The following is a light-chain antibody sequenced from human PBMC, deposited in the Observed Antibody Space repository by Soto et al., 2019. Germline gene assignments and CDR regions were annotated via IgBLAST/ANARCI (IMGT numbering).Light chain of an antibody. CDR2: DAS. Sequence: DIQMTQAPSTLSASVGDRVTITCRASQSISNWLAWYQQKPGKAPKLLIYDASSLESGVSSRFSGSGSGTEFTLTISSLQPDDFATYFCQQYNTFPLFGPGTKVDIK. J-gene: IGKJ3*01. V-gene: IGKV1-5*01. CDR1: QSISNW. CDR3: QQYNTFPL.